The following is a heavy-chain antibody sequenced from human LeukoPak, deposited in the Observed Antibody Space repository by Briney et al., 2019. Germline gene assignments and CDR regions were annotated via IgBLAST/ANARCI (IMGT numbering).Heavy chain of an antibody. J-gene: IGHJ6*03. Sequence: ASVKVSCKASGYTFTSYGISWVRQAPGQGLEWMGWISAYNGNTNYAQKLQGRVTMTTDTSTSTAYMELRSLRSDDTAVYYCARDRAGNDFRSGYYSDYYYYMDVWGKGTTVTVSS. CDR2: ISAYNGNT. CDR3: ARDRAGNDFRSGYYSDYYYYMDV. D-gene: IGHD3-3*01. CDR1: GYTFTSYG. V-gene: IGHV1-18*01.